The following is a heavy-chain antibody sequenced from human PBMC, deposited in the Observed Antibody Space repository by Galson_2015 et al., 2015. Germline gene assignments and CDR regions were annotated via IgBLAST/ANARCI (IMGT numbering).Heavy chain of an antibody. D-gene: IGHD2-15*01. Sequence: SLRLSCAASGFTFSSYGMHWVRQAPGKGLEWVAVISYDGSNKYYADSVKGRFTISRDNSKNTLYLQMNSLRAEDTAVYYCAKDLGGTSRRWGYYYYGMDVWGQGTTVTVSS. CDR1: GFTFSSYG. CDR2: ISYDGSNK. CDR3: AKDLGGTSRRWGYYYYGMDV. V-gene: IGHV3-30*18. J-gene: IGHJ6*02.